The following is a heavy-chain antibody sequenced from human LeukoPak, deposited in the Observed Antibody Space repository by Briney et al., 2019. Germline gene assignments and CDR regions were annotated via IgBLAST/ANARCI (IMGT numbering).Heavy chain of an antibody. J-gene: IGHJ4*02. CDR1: GFIFSSYG. CDR2: ISYVGSDK. V-gene: IGHV3-30*18. CDR3: AKGGEMGTIRGYFDY. Sequence: GGSLGLSCAASGFIFSSYGMHWVRQAPGKGLEWVAVISYVGSDKYYTDSVRGRFTISRDNSKTTLYLQMNSLRTEDTAVYYCAKGGEMGTIRGYFDYLGQGTLVTVSS. D-gene: IGHD5-24*01.